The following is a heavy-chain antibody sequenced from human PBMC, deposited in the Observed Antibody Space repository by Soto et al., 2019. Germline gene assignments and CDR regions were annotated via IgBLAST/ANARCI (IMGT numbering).Heavy chain of an antibody. CDR2: IYYSGAK. V-gene: IGHV4-30-4*01. Sequence: QVQLQESGPGLVKPSQTLSLTCTISGGSIRDEYHYWSWVRQSPGKGLEWIGHIYYSGAKYLSEALEGRVTMSLDTSKNQFSLKLRSVTSADTAVYYCAKEAGMGGWFDPWGQGTLVTVSS. CDR3: AKEAGMGGWFDP. D-gene: IGHD1-26*01. CDR1: GGSIRDEYHY. J-gene: IGHJ5*02.